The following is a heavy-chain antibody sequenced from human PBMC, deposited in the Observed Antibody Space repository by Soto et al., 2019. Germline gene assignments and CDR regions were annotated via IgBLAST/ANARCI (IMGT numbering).Heavy chain of an antibody. CDR2: MNPNSGST. CDR1: GYAFASHD. J-gene: IGHJ4*02. CDR3: ARTPYSGYAPFDY. Sequence: ASVKVSCKASGYAFASHDINWVRQASGQGPEWMGWMNPNSGSTGYAQKFQGRVTLTRNTSITTAYMEVSSLRSEDTAMYYCARTPYSGYAPFDYWGKGTLVTVSS. V-gene: IGHV1-8*01. D-gene: IGHD3-22*01.